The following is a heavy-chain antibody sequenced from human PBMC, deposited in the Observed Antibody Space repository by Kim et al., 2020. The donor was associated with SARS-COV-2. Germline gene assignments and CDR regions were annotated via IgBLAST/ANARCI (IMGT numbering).Heavy chain of an antibody. CDR1: GGTFSNFG. Sequence: SVKVSCKASGGTFSNFGINWVRQAPGQGLEWMGRIIPILGKVRYAQAFQDRVTLTANKSTGTAYLEVSSLTSHDTAVYFCARDRSPFLVAGATYYYYAMDAWGHGATVTVSS. CDR3: ARDRSPFLVAGATYYYYAMDA. V-gene: IGHV1-69*04. CDR2: IIPILGKV. J-gene: IGHJ6*02. D-gene: IGHD2-15*01.